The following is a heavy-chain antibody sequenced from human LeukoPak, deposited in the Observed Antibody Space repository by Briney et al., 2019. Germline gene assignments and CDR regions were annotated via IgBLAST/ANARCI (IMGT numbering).Heavy chain of an antibody. D-gene: IGHD5-18*01. V-gene: IGHV5-51*01. J-gene: IGHJ4*02. CDR2: IYPGDSDT. CDR1: GYSFTTYW. CDR3: ARREHLWSNFDY. Sequence: GESLKISCKNSGYSFTTYWIGWVRQMPGKGLEWMGIIYPGDSDTRYSPSFQGQVTISADKSISTAYLQWSSLKASDTATYYCARREHLWSNFDYWGQGTLVTVSS.